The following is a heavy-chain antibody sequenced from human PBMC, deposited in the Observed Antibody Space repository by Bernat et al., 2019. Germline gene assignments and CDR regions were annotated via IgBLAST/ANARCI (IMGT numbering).Heavy chain of an antibody. CDR3: AREPAVAAIMYYFDY. Sequence: QLQLQESGPGLVKPSETLSLTCTVSGGSISSSSYYWGWIRQPPGKGLEWIGSIYYSGSTYYNPSLKSRVTISVDTSKNQFSLKLSSVTAADTAVYYCAREPAVAAIMYYFDYWGQGTLVTVSS. J-gene: IGHJ4*02. D-gene: IGHD2-15*01. CDR2: IYYSGST. CDR1: GGSISSSSYY. V-gene: IGHV4-39*02.